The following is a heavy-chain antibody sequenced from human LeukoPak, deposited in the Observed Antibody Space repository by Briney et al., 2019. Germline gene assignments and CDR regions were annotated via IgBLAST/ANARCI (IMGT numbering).Heavy chain of an antibody. Sequence: GGSLRLSCAASGFTFSSYAMHWVRQAPGKGLEWVAVISYDGSNKYYADSVKGRFTISRDNSKNTLYLQMNSLRVEDTAVYYCARGYGSGSYYYYFDYWGQGTLVTVSS. J-gene: IGHJ4*02. CDR1: GFTFSSYA. V-gene: IGHV3-30-3*01. D-gene: IGHD3-10*01. CDR2: ISYDGSNK. CDR3: ARGYGSGSYYYYFDY.